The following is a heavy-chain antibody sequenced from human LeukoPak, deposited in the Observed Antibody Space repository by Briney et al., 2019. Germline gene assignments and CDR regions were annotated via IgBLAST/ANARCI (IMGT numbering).Heavy chain of an antibody. CDR1: GFTFSRYY. J-gene: IGHJ4*02. V-gene: IGHV3-74*01. Sequence: LAGGCLRLSCAASGFTFSRYYMHWVRQAPGKGLVWVSRINSDGSSTTYADSVKGRFTISRDNAKNTLYLQMNSLKVEDTAVYYCTRVFVGDEYSSSGYWGQGTLVTVSS. D-gene: IGHD6-13*01. CDR3: TRVFVGDEYSSSGY. CDR2: INSDGSST.